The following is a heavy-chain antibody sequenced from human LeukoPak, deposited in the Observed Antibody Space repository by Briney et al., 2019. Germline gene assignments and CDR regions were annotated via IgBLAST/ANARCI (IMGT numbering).Heavy chain of an antibody. J-gene: IGHJ4*02. CDR1: GFSISSGYY. CDR2: ILVSGTT. Sequence: PSETLSLTCVVSGFSISSGYYWGSIRQPPGKGLEWIANILVSGTTFYNSSLNSRVAISIDTSKTQFSLKLSSVTAADTAVYFCAREAERRIVNWGRGTLVTVSS. CDR3: AREAERRIVN. V-gene: IGHV4-38-2*02. D-gene: IGHD1-1*01.